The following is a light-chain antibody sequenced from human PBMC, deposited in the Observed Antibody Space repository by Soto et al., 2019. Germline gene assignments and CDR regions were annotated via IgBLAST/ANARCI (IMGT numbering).Light chain of an antibody. CDR1: QSVGSSY. Sequence: EIVLTQSPGTLSLSPGERATLSCSTSQSVGSSYLAWYQQIPGQAPRLLIYAGSSRATGIPDRFSGSGSGTDFSLTISRLEPEDFAVYYCQQYAGSPITFGQGTRLEIK. J-gene: IGKJ5*01. V-gene: IGKV3-20*01. CDR3: QQYAGSPIT. CDR2: AGS.